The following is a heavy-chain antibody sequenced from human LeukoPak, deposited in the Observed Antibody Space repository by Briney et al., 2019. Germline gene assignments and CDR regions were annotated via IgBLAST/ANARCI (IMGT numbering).Heavy chain of an antibody. V-gene: IGHV4-34*01. Sequence: SETLSLTCAVYGGSFSGYYWSWIRQPPGKGLEWIGEINHSGSTNYNPSLKSRVTISVDTSKNQFSLKMSSVTAADPAVYYCARGGPYSSSSFNRAAGCFDPWGQGTLVTVSS. CDR1: GGSFSGYY. CDR2: INHSGST. J-gene: IGHJ5*02. D-gene: IGHD6-6*01. CDR3: ARGGPYSSSSFNRAAGCFDP.